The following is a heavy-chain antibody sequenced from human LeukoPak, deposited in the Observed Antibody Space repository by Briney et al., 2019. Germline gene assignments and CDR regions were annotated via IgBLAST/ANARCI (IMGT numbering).Heavy chain of an antibody. J-gene: IGHJ5*02. D-gene: IGHD2-2*01. CDR3: ATVPCVISSCSPDNWFDP. CDR1: GYTFTDYY. V-gene: IGHV1-2*02. CDR2: INPHSGGT. Sequence: ASVKVSCKACGYTFTDYYILWLRQAPGQGLEWVGWINPHSGGTNFAQRFQGRVTMTSDTSISTVYMELTRLTSDDTAVYYCATVPCVISSCSPDNWFDPWGQGTLVAVSS.